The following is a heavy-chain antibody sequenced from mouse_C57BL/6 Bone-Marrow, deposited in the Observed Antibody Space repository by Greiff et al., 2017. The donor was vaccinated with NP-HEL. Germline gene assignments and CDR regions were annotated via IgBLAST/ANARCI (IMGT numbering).Heavy chain of an antibody. CDR3: ARGTTVVAPYYDY. CDR1: GYTFTSYW. Sequence: QVQLQQPGAELVRPGSSVKLSCKASGYTFTSYWMHWVKKRTIQGLEWIGNIYPSDSETPYNQKFKGKATLTVDNSSSTAYMQLSSLTSEDSAVYYCARGTTVVAPYYDYWGQGTTLTVAS. V-gene: IGHV1-52*01. J-gene: IGHJ2*01. CDR2: IYPSDSET. D-gene: IGHD1-1*01.